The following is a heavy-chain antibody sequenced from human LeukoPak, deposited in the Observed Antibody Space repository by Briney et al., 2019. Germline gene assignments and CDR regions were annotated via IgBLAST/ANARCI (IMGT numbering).Heavy chain of an antibody. CDR1: GFTFSSYA. Sequence: GGSLRLSCAASGFTFSSYAMSWVRQAPGKGLEGVSAISGSGGSTYYADSVKGRFTISRDNSKNTLYLQMNSLRAEDTAVYYYAKTPHKFSSSSGYGDYWGQGTLVTVSS. CDR3: AKTPHKFSSSSGYGDY. J-gene: IGHJ4*02. V-gene: IGHV3-23*01. CDR2: ISGSGGST. D-gene: IGHD6-6*01.